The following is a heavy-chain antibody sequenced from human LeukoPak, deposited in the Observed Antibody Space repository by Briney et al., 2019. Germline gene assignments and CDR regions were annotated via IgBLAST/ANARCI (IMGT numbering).Heavy chain of an antibody. CDR1: GYTLTNNY. CDR2: INPSGTGT. V-gene: IGHV1-46*01. CDR3: ATDHSMANTAWWFDP. D-gene: IGHD5-24*01. Sequence: GASVKVSCTASGYTLTNNYMHWVRQAPGQGLEWMGVINPSGTGTSYAQKFQGRITMSRDTSTSTVYMELSSLRSEDTAFYYCATDHSMANTAWWFDPWGQGTLVTVSS. J-gene: IGHJ5*02.